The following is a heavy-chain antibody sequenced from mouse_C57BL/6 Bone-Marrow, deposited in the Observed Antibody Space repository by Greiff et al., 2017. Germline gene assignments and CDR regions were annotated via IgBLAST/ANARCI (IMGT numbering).Heavy chain of an antibody. Sequence: QVQLQQPGAELVKPGASVKLSCKASGYTFTSYWMHWVKQRPGQGLAWIGMIHPNSGSTNYNEKFKSKATLTVDKSSSTAYMQLSSLTSEDSAVYYCARPITTVVAFDYWGQGTTLTVSS. V-gene: IGHV1-64*01. CDR2: IHPNSGST. J-gene: IGHJ2*01. CDR3: ARPITTVVAFDY. CDR1: GYTFTSYW. D-gene: IGHD1-1*01.